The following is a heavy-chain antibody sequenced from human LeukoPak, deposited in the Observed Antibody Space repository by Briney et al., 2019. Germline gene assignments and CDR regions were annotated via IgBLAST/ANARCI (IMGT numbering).Heavy chain of an antibody. CDR1: GLTFSIYW. Sequence: GGSLRLSCAASGLTFSIYWMSSARQAPGKGLEWVAKINQDGSEKYHLNCVEGRFFISRDNAKNSLYLQMDSLRAEDTAVYYCVRDRSSFGESNWGQGTRVSVPS. J-gene: IGHJ4*02. CDR3: VRDRSSFGESN. D-gene: IGHD3-10*01. CDR2: INQDGSEK. V-gene: IGHV3-7*01.